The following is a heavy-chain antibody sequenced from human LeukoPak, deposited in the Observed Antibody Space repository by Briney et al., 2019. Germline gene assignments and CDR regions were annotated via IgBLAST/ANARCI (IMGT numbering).Heavy chain of an antibody. J-gene: IGHJ4*02. CDR3: ARVQYSSSWRTSDY. CDR2: IYHSGST. Sequence: SETLSLTCAVSGGSISSGGYSWSWIRQPPGKGLEWIGYIYHSGSTYYNPSLKSRVTISVDRSKNQFSLKLSSVTAADTAVYYCARVQYSSSWRTSDYWGQGTLVTVSS. CDR1: GGSISSGGYS. D-gene: IGHD6-13*01. V-gene: IGHV4-30-2*01.